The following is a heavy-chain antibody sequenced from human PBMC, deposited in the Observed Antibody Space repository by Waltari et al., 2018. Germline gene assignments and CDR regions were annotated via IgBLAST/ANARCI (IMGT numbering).Heavy chain of an antibody. D-gene: IGHD3-16*01. CDR1: GSTFNTDV. Sequence: QVQLLQSGAEVKEPGASVKLSCRASGSTFNTDVFHWMRQAPGQGLEWMGLFQPRETITRSPQNFQGRVTMTTDRSTSTIYLELSSLRSEYTAIYYCVREARETRNGDMWGTYKFDYWGQGTLVTVSS. CDR2: FQPRETIT. V-gene: IGHV1-46*02. CDR3: VREARETRNGDMWGTYKFDY. J-gene: IGHJ4*02.